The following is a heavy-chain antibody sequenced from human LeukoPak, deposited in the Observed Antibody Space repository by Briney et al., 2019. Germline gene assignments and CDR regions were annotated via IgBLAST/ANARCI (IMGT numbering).Heavy chain of an antibody. Sequence: PSETLSLTCTVSGGSTSSDHWSWIRQPPEKGLECIGCISYRGSTNYNPSLKSRVTISVDTSKKHFSLKLTSVTAADTGVYYCARGRGLGVITPYSDSWGQGTLVTVSS. CDR1: GGSTSSDH. CDR2: ISYRGST. V-gene: IGHV4-59*08. J-gene: IGHJ4*02. D-gene: IGHD3-16*02. CDR3: ARGRGLGVITPYSDS.